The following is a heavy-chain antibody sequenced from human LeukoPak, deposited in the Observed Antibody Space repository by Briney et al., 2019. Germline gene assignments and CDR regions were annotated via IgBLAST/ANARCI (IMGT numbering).Heavy chain of an antibody. CDR1: GGSISSGAYY. CDR3: ARDSSSIAVAGTTN. J-gene: IGHJ4*02. Sequence: SETLSLTCTVSGGSISSGAYYWSWIRQHPGKGLEWIGHIYYSGSTYYNPSLRSRVIISVDTSKNQFSLKLSSVTAADTAVYYCARDSSSIAVAGTTNWGQGTLVTVSS. V-gene: IGHV4-31*03. CDR2: IYYSGST. D-gene: IGHD6-19*01.